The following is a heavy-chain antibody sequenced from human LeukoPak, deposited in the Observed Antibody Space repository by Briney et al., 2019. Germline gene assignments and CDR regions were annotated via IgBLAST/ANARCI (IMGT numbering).Heavy chain of an antibody. CDR2: ISSSSSTI. CDR1: GFTFSSYS. J-gene: IGHJ4*02. Sequence: GGSLRLSCAASGFTFSSYSMNWVRQAPGKGLEWVSYISSSSSTIYYADSVKGRFTISRDNAKNSLYLQMNSLRAEDTAVYYCARGSYGYPFDYWGQGTLVTVSS. CDR3: ARGSYGYPFDY. D-gene: IGHD5-18*01. V-gene: IGHV3-48*01.